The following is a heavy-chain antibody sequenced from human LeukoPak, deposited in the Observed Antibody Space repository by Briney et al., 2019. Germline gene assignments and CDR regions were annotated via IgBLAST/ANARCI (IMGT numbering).Heavy chain of an antibody. D-gene: IGHD6-13*01. V-gene: IGHV1-46*03. CDR1: GYTFTSYY. CDR2: INPSGGST. CDR3: ASSIAAAGTGFDY. Sequence: ASVKVSCKASGYTFTSYYMHWVRQAPGQGPEWMGIINPSGGSTSYAQKFQGRVTMTRDTSTSTVYMELSSLRSEDTAVYYCASSIAAAGTGFDYWGQGTLVTVSS. J-gene: IGHJ4*02.